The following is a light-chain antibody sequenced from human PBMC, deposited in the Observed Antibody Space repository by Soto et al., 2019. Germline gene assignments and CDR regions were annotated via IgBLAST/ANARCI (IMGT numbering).Light chain of an antibody. Sequence: EVVLTQSPGTLSLSPGERATLPCRASQSLSSSKLVWYQQKPGQAPRLLIYGASSRATCIPDRFIGSGSGTDFTLTISRLEHDDCAVYDCQHYDSSPRTFGKGTKLEIK. CDR2: GAS. J-gene: IGKJ2*01. CDR1: QSLSSSK. CDR3: QHYDSSPRT. V-gene: IGKV3-20*01.